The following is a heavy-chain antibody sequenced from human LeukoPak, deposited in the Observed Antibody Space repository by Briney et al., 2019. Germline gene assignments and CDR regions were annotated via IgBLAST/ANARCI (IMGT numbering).Heavy chain of an antibody. V-gene: IGHV4-4*09. J-gene: IGHJ3*02. CDR1: GGSISSYY. CDR3: ARLVSIVGATKTDAFDI. Sequence: PSETLSLTCTVSGGSISSYYWSWIRQPPGKRLEWIGYIYTSGSTNYNPSLKSRVTISVDTSKNQFSLKLSSVTAADTAVYYCARLVSIVGATKTDAFDIWGQGTMVTVSS. D-gene: IGHD1-26*01. CDR2: IYTSGST.